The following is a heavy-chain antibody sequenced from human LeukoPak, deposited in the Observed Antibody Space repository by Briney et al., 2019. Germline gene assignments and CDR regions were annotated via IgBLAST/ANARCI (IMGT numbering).Heavy chain of an antibody. J-gene: IGHJ6*02. CDR3: ARDGLDYGDYAHYYYGMDV. CDR2: ISYDGSNK. V-gene: IGHV3-30*04. D-gene: IGHD4-17*01. Sequence: PGGSLRLSCAASGFTFSSYAMHWVRQAPGKGLEWVAVISYDGSNKYYADSVKGRFTISRDNSKNTLYLQMNSLRAEDTAVYYCARDGLDYGDYAHYYYGMDVWGQGTTVTVSS. CDR1: GFTFSSYA.